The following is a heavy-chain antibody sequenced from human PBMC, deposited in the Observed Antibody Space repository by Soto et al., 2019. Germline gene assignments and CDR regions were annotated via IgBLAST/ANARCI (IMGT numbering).Heavy chain of an antibody. D-gene: IGHD2-15*01. J-gene: IGHJ5*02. Sequence: GGSLRLSCAASGFTFSNAWMNWVRQAPGKGLEWVGRIKSKTDGGTTDYAAPVKGRFTISRDDSKNTLYLQMNSLKTEDTAVYYCTTDSVLQYCSGGSCYSSGGFDPWGQGTLVTVSS. CDR3: TTDSVLQYCSGGSCYSSGGFDP. V-gene: IGHV3-15*07. CDR1: GFTFSNAW. CDR2: IKSKTDGGTT.